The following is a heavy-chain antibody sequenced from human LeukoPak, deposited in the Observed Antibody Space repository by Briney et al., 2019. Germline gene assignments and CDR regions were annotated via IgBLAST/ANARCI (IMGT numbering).Heavy chain of an antibody. D-gene: IGHD1-26*01. V-gene: IGHV3-23*01. CDR3: AKDRYSGSPYLFDY. Sequence: GGSLRLSCAASGFTFGSYAMSWVRQAPGKGLEWVSDINGSGGSTYYTDSVKGRFTISRDNSKNTLYLQMNSLRAEDTAIYYCAKDRYSGSPYLFDYWGQGTLVTVSS. J-gene: IGHJ4*02. CDR1: GFTFGSYA. CDR2: INGSGGST.